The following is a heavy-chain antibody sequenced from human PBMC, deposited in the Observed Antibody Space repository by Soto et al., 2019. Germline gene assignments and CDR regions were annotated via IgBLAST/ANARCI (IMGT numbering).Heavy chain of an antibody. D-gene: IGHD3-10*01. Sequence: SETLSLTCPVSGGSISSYYWSWIRQPPGKGLEWIRYFYYSGSTNYTPSLKSRVTISVDTSKNQFSLKLSSVTAADTAVYYCARRDRYYGSGSYGPSGYYYYYMDVWGKGTTVTVSS. CDR2: FYYSGST. V-gene: IGHV4-59*08. J-gene: IGHJ6*03. CDR3: ARRDRYYGSGSYGPSGYYYYYMDV. CDR1: GGSISSYY.